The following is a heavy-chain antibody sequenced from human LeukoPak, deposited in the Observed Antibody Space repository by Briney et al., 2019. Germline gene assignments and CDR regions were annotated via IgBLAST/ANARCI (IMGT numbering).Heavy chain of an antibody. D-gene: IGHD3-22*01. CDR2: IWYDGSNK. V-gene: IGHV3-33*08. CDR1: GYTFSDYG. CDR3: ARDQYYYDSSGYPGH. J-gene: IGHJ4*02. Sequence: GGSLRLSCTASGYTFSDYGMHWVRQAPGKGLEWVAVIWYDGSNKYYADSVKGRFTISRDNSKNTLYLQMNSLRAEDTAVYYCARDQYYYDSSGYPGHWGQGTLVTVSS.